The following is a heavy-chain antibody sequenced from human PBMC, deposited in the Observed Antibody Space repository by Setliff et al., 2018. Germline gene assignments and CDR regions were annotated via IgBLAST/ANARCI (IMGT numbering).Heavy chain of an antibody. CDR1: GFTFNTFW. Sequence: GGSLRLSCAASGFTFNTFWMTWVRQAPGKGLEWVANINPGGSEEYYLDSVQGRFTISRDNAKTSLYLLMNSLRADDTAVYFCASATGYWGQGILVTVSS. J-gene: IGHJ4*02. V-gene: IGHV3-7*01. CDR2: INPGGSEE. CDR3: ASATGY.